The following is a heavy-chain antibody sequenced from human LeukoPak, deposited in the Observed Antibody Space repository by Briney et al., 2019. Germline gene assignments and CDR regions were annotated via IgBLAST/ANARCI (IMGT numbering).Heavy chain of an antibody. J-gene: IGHJ4*02. CDR2: INPNSGGT. D-gene: IGHD3-10*01. V-gene: IGHV1-2*02. CDR1: GYTFTGYY. CDR3: ARDYYGSGSYYNLLGGDY. Sequence: ASVKVSCKASGYTFTGYYMHWVRQAPGQGLEWMGWINPNSGGTNYAQKFQGRVTMTRDTSISTAYMGLSRLRSDDTAVYYCARDYYGSGSYYNLLGGDYWGQGTLVTVSS.